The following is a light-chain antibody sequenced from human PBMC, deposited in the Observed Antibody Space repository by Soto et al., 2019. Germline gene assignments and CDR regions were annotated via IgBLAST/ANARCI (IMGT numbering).Light chain of an antibody. CDR3: SSYTTSNTRQIV. Sequence: QSALTQPASVSGSPGQSITISCTGTSSDVGGYNYVSWYQHHPGKAPKLIIYDVSNRPSGVSIRFSGSKSHNTASLTISGLQPEDEADYHCSSYTTSNTRQIVFGTGTKVTVL. CDR2: DVS. J-gene: IGLJ1*01. CDR1: SSDVGGYNY. V-gene: IGLV2-14*03.